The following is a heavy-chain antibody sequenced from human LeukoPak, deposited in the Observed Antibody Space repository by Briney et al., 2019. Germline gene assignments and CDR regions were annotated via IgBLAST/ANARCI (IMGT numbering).Heavy chain of an antibody. Sequence: ASVKVSCKASGYTFTSYGISWVRRAPGQGLEWMGWISAYNGNTNYAQKLQGRVTMTTDTSTSTAYMELRSLRSDDTAVYYCASGASSGYYHYYYMDVWGKGTTVTVSS. CDR3: ASGASSGYYHYYYMDV. CDR2: ISAYNGNT. CDR1: GYTFTSYG. J-gene: IGHJ6*03. D-gene: IGHD3-22*01. V-gene: IGHV1-18*01.